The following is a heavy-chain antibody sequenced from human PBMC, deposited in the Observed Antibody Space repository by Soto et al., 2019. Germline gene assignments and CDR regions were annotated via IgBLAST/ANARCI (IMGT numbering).Heavy chain of an antibody. D-gene: IGHD3-3*01. CDR3: ARDAPALTDFWSGYYRY. CDR1: GFTFSSYE. J-gene: IGHJ4*02. CDR2: ISSSGSTI. V-gene: IGHV3-48*03. Sequence: VRLSCAASGFTFSSYEMNWVRQAPGKGLEWVSYISSSGSTIYYADSVKGRFTISRDNAKNSLYLQMNSLRAEDTAVYYCARDAPALTDFWSGYYRYWGQGTMVTVSS.